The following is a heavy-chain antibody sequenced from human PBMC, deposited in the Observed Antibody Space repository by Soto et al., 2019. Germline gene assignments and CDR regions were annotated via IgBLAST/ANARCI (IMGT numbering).Heavy chain of an antibody. V-gene: IGHV4-38-2*02. CDR3: ARELTSSLLNYYYGMDV. Sequence: SETLSLTCTVSGYSISSGYYWGWIRQPPGKGLEWIGSIYHSGSTYYNPSLKSRVTISVDTSKNQFSLKLSSVTAADTAVYYCARELTSSLLNYYYGMDVWGQGTTVTVSS. J-gene: IGHJ6*02. D-gene: IGHD2-2*01. CDR1: GYSISSGYY. CDR2: IYHSGST.